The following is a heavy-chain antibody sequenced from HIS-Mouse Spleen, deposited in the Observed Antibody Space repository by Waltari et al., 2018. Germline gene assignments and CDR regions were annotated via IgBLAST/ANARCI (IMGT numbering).Heavy chain of an antibody. CDR2: ISGSGGST. Sequence: EVQLLESGGGLVQPGGSLRLSCAASGFTFSSFSMRWVRQAPGKGLEWVSAISGSGGSTYYADSVKGRFTISRDNSKNTLYLQMNSLRAEDTAVYYCAKSRGGDCYDYWGQGTLVTVSS. CDR1: GFTFSSFS. V-gene: IGHV3-23*01. J-gene: IGHJ4*02. D-gene: IGHD2-21*01. CDR3: AKSRGGDCYDY.